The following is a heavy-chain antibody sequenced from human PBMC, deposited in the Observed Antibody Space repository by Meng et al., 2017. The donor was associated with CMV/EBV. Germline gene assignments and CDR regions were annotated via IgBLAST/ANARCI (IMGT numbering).Heavy chain of an antibody. CDR3: ARAPPFYGMDV. CDR1: GGSFSGYY. D-gene: IGHD1-14*01. CDR2: INHSGST. V-gene: IGHV4-34*01. Sequence: GSLRLSCAVYGGSFSGYYWSWIRQPPGKGLEWIGEINHSGSTNYNPSLKSRVTISVDTSKNQFSLKLSPVTAADTAVYYCARAPPFYGMDVWGQGTTVTVSS. J-gene: IGHJ6*02.